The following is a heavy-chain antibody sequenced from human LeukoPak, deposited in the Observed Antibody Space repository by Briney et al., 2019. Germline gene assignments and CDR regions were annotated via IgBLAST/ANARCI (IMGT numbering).Heavy chain of an antibody. J-gene: IGHJ4*02. Sequence: SETLSLTCAVYGGSFSGYYWSWIRRPPGKGLEWIGEINHSGSTNYNPSLKSRVTISVDTSKNQFSLKLSSVTAADTAVYYCARVGYGSGSRVDYWGQGTLVTVSS. D-gene: IGHD3-10*01. CDR1: GGSFSGYY. CDR2: INHSGST. V-gene: IGHV4-34*01. CDR3: ARVGYGSGSRVDY.